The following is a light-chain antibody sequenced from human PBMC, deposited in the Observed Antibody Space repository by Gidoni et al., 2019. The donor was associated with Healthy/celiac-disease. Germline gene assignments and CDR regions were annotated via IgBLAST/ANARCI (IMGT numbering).Light chain of an antibody. Sequence: IVLPQSPGTLSLSPGERATLSCRASPSVSSSYLAWYQQKPGQAPRLLICGASSRATGIPDRFSGRGSGTDFTLTSSRLEPEDFAVYYCQQYGSPRSFGQGTKLEIK. V-gene: IGKV3-20*01. CDR1: PSVSSSY. J-gene: IGKJ2*04. CDR3: QQYGSPRS. CDR2: GAS.